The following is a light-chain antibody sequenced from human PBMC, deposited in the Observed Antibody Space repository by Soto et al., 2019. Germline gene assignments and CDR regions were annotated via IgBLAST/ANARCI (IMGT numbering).Light chain of an antibody. CDR1: QSVSSGY. CDR3: QQYGSSPPTWT. J-gene: IGKJ1*01. CDR2: GAS. Sequence: EIVLTQSPGTLSLSPGERATLSCRASQSVSSGYLAWYQQKPGQAPTILIYGASSRATGIPDRFSGSGSGTDFALTISRLEPEDFAVYYCQQYGSSPPTWTFGQGTKVDIK. V-gene: IGKV3-20*01.